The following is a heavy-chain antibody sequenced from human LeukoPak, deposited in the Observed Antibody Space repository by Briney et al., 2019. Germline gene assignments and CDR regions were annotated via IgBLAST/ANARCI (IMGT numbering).Heavy chain of an antibody. Sequence: PGGSLKLSCAASGFTFTTYWMHWVRQAPGKGLEWVSQINRDGSSTTYADSLKGRFTISRDNAKNTLYLQTNSLRDEDTAVYYCARGYNNYDNNWFDPWGQGTLVTVSS. D-gene: IGHD4-11*01. CDR1: GFTFTTYW. CDR3: ARGYNNYDNNWFDP. CDR2: INRDGSST. J-gene: IGHJ5*02. V-gene: IGHV3-74*01.